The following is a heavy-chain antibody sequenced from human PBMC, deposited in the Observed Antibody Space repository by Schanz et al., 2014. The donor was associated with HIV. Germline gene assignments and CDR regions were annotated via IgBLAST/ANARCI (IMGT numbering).Heavy chain of an antibody. D-gene: IGHD3-3*01. CDR3: AKDQGYDFWSGYYNYFGMDV. J-gene: IGHJ6*02. CDR2: ISYDGRNK. Sequence: QVRLVESGGGVVPPGRSLRLSCAVSGFIFSNYGMHWVRQAPGKGLEWVAVISYDGRNKYYADSVKGRFTIARDNSKNTLYLQMNSLRAEDTAVYYCAKDQGYDFWSGYYNYFGMDVWGQGTTVTVSS. CDR1: GFIFSNYG. V-gene: IGHV3-30*18.